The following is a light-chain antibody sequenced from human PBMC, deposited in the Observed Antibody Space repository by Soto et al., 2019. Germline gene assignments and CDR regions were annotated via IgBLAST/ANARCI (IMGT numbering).Light chain of an antibody. CDR1: QSVSSN. CDR2: GAS. Sequence: EIVMTQSPATPSVSPGERATLSCRASQSVSSNLAWYQQKPGRAPRLFIYGASTRATGIPARFSGSGSGTEFTLTISSLQSEDFAVYYCQQYNNWPAITFGQGTRLEIK. J-gene: IGKJ5*01. V-gene: IGKV3D-15*01. CDR3: QQYNNWPAIT.